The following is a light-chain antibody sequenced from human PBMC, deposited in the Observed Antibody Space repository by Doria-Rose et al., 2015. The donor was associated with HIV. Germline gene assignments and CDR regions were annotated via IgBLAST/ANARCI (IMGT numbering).Light chain of an antibody. J-gene: IGKJ1*01. V-gene: IGKV3-20*01. CDR2: DGS. CDR1: QSFSSTY. CDR3: HQYGTSWT. Sequence: TQSPGTLSLSPGERATLSSRASQSFSSTYLAWYQQKPGQAPSLLIYDGSTRATGIPDRFSASGSGADFTLTINRLEPEDFAPYYCHQYGTSWTFGQGTKVGI.